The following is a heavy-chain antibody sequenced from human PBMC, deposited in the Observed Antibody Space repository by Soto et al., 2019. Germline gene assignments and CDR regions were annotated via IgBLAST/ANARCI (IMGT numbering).Heavy chain of an antibody. CDR1: GFTFDDYG. J-gene: IGHJ4*02. CDR3: ASQPLSMATKSPTGGY. CDR2: INWNGGST. D-gene: IGHD5-12*01. V-gene: IGHV3-20*04. Sequence: EVPLVESGGGVVRPGGSLRLSCAASGFTFDDYGMSWVRQAPGKGLEWVSGINWNGGSTGYADSVQGRFTISRDNAKNFLYLQMNSLRAEDTALYYCASQPLSMATKSPTGGYWGQGTLVTVSS.